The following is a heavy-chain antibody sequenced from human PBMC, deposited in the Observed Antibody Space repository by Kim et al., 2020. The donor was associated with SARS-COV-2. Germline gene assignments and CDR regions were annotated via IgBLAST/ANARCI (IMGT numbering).Heavy chain of an antibody. V-gene: IGHV3-21*01. CDR1: GFTFSSYS. CDR3: ARVVAVAGTYYYGMDV. D-gene: IGHD6-19*01. J-gene: IGHJ6*02. Sequence: GGSLRLSCAASGFTFSSYSMNWVRQAPGKGLEWVSSISSSSSYIYYADSVKGRFTISRDNAKNSLYLQMNSLRAEDTAVYYCARVVAVAGTYYYGMDVWGQGTTVTVSS. CDR2: ISSSSSYI.